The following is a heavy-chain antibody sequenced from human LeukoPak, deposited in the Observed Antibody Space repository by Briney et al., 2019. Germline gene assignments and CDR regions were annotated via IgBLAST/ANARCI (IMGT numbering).Heavy chain of an antibody. V-gene: IGHV1-69*06. D-gene: IGHD1-1*01. CDR3: ARGVWNDGGTFDY. Sequence: SVKASCKASGGTFSSYAISWVRQAPGQGLEWMGGIIPIFGTANYAQKFQGRVTITADKSTSTAYMELSSLRSEDTAVYYCARGVWNDGGTFDYWGQGTLVTVSS. J-gene: IGHJ4*02. CDR1: GGTFSSYA. CDR2: IIPIFGTA.